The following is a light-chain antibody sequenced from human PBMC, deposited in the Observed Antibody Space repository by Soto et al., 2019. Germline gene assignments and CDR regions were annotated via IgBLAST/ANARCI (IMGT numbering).Light chain of an antibody. J-gene: IGLJ2*01. V-gene: IGLV2-8*01. CDR3: SSYAGSHIPVV. Sequence: QSALTQPPSASGSPGQSVTISCTGTSSDVGGYNCVSWYQQHPGKAPKLMIYEVSKRPSGVPDRFSGSKSGNTASLSVSGLQAEDEADYYCSSYAGSHIPVVLGGGTQLPVL. CDR2: EVS. CDR1: SSDVGGYNC.